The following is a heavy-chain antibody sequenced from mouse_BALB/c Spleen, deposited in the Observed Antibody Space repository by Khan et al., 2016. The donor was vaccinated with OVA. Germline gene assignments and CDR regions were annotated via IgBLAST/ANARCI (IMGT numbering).Heavy chain of an antibody. J-gene: IGHJ2*01. CDR3: ARTARIKY. V-gene: IGHV3-2*02. CDR2: ISYSGST. CDR1: GYSITSGYG. Sequence: QLEESGPGLVKPSQSLSLTCTVTGYSITSGYGWNWIRQFPGNKLEWMGYISYSGSTNYNPSLKSRISIPRDTSKNQFFLQLNSVTTKDTATYYCARTARIKYWGQGTTLTVSS. D-gene: IGHD1-2*01.